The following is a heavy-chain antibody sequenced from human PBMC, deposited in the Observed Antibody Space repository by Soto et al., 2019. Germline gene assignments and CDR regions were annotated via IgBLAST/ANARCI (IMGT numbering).Heavy chain of an antibody. J-gene: IGHJ6*02. Sequence: PSETLSLTCTVSSGSISSTIYSWDWISQPPGKGLEWIGSIFYSGSTHYNPSLASRVTISVDTSKNQFSLKVTSVTAADTAMYYCARLGGYCSSTSCYGYYGMDVWGQGTTVTVSS. CDR3: ARLGGYCSSTSCYGYYGMDV. CDR1: SGSISSTIYS. CDR2: IFYSGST. D-gene: IGHD2-2*01. V-gene: IGHV4-39*01.